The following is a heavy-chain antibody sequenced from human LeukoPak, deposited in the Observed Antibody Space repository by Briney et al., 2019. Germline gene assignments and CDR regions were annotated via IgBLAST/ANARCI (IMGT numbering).Heavy chain of an antibody. Sequence: GASVKVSCKVSGYTLTELSMHWVRQAPGKGLEWMGGFDPEDGVTIYAQKFQGRVTMTEDTSTDTAYMELSSLRSEDTAVYYCATDLRGSSSRVGAFDIWGQGTMVTVSS. CDR1: GYTLTELS. D-gene: IGHD6-6*01. V-gene: IGHV1-24*01. CDR3: ATDLRGSSSRVGAFDI. CDR2: FDPEDGVT. J-gene: IGHJ3*02.